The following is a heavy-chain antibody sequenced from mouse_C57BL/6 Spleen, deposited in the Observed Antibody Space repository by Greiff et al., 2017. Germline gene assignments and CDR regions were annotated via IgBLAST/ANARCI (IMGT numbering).Heavy chain of an antibody. J-gene: IGHJ3*01. Sequence: QVQLQQSGAELMKPGASVKLSCKATGYTFTGYWIEWVKQRPGHGLEWIGEILPGSGSTNYNEKFKGKATFTADTSSNTAYMQLSSLTTGGSATYYCAHEYDAWFAYWGQGTLVTVAA. CDR1: GYTFTGYW. V-gene: IGHV1-9*01. D-gene: IGHD2-4*01. CDR3: AHEYDAWFAY. CDR2: ILPGSGST.